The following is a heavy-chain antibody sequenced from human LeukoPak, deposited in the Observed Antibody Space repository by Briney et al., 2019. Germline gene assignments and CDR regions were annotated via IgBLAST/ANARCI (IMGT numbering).Heavy chain of an antibody. D-gene: IGHD3-10*01. CDR1: GGSISSYY. J-gene: IGHJ4*02. V-gene: IGHV4-4*07. CDR3: ARDGYGSGRLPGD. Sequence: SETLSLTCAVSGGSISSYYWSWIRQPPGTGLEWIGRIYSSGSTNYNPSPQSRVTMSVDTYKNQFSLKLSSVTAADTAVYYCARDGYGSGRLPGDWGQGTLVTVSS. CDR2: IYSSGST.